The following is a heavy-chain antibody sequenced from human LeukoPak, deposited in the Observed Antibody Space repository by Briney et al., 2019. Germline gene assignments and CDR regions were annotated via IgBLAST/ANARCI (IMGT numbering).Heavy chain of an antibody. D-gene: IGHD4-23*01. Sequence: SESLSLTCSVYGGSISSSCWGWIRQPPGRGLEWIGYIYYCGSTNYNPSLKSRLTISVDPSKIQFSLKLSSVMAADAAVCYCGSGNPLSNWGQGTLVIVSS. V-gene: IGHV4-59*01. CDR1: GGSISSSC. CDR2: IYYCGST. CDR3: GSGNPLSN. J-gene: IGHJ4*02.